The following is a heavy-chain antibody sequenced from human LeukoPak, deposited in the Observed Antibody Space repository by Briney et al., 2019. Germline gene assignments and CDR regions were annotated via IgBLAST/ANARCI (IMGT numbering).Heavy chain of an antibody. CDR1: GGTFISYA. CDR2: IIPIFGTA. J-gene: IGHJ6*02. Sequence: SVKVSCKASGGTFISYAISWVRQAPGQGLEWMGGIIPIFGTANYAQKFQGRVTITADESTSTAYMELSSLRSEDTAVYYCARAYCTNGVCSENYYGMDVWGQGTTVTVSS. V-gene: IGHV1-69*13. D-gene: IGHD2-8*01. CDR3: ARAYCTNGVCSENYYGMDV.